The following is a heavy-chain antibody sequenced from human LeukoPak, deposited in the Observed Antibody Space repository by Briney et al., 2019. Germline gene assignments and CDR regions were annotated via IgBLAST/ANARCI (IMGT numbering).Heavy chain of an antibody. D-gene: IGHD4-23*01. J-gene: IGHJ4*02. Sequence: SETLSLTCAVTGGSFSDFYWSWIRQPPGKGLEWIGEINHFGRTNYNPSLKSRVTISLDTSKKQFSLKLNSVTAADTAVYYCGRNDYGANSYWGQGTLVSVSS. V-gene: IGHV4-34*01. CDR2: INHFGRT. CDR3: GRNDYGANSY. CDR1: GGSFSDFY.